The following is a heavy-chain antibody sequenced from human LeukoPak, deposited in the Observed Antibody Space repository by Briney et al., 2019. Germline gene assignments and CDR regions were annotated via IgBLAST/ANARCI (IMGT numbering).Heavy chain of an antibody. J-gene: IGHJ4*02. Sequence: GGSLRLSCTASGFNVSSKYMNWVRQAPGKGLEWVAVIYSGGSTHYADSVKGRFTISRDNSKNSLYLQMNSLRAEDTAVYYCARWEMATKRDYWGQGTLVTVSS. CDR3: ARWEMATKRDY. V-gene: IGHV3-53*01. CDR1: GFNVSSKY. D-gene: IGHD5-24*01. CDR2: IYSGGST.